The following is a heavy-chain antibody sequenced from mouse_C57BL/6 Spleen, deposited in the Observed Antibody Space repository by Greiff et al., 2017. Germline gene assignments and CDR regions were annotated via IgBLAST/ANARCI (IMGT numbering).Heavy chain of an antibody. Sequence: QVQLQQPGAELVRPGSSVKLSCKASGYSFTSYWMDWVKQRPGQGLEWIGNIYPSDSATHYNQKFKDKATLTVDKSSSTAYMQLSSLTSEDSAVXYCARGGHSSGFDYWGQGTTLTVSS. CDR1: GYSFTSYW. J-gene: IGHJ2*01. V-gene: IGHV1-61*01. D-gene: IGHD3-1*01. CDR2: IYPSDSAT. CDR3: ARGGHSSGFDY.